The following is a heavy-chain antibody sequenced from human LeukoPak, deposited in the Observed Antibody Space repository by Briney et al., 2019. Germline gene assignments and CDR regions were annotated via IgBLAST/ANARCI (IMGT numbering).Heavy chain of an antibody. V-gene: IGHV3-43*02. CDR2: ISGDGGST. Sequence: GGSLRLSCAASGFTFDDYAMHWVRQAPGKGLEWVSLISGDGGSTYYADSVRGRFTISRDNSKNSLYPQMDSLRTEDTAFYYCAKEIDTLGTNAFDIWGQGTTVTVSS. J-gene: IGHJ3*02. CDR3: AKEIDTLGTNAFDI. D-gene: IGHD2-15*01. CDR1: GFTFDDYA.